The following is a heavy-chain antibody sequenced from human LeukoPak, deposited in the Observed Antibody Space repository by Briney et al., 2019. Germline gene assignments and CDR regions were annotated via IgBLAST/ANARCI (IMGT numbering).Heavy chain of an antibody. CDR1: GFTVSSNY. V-gene: IGHV3-66*01. Sequence: GGSLRLSCAASGFTVSSNYMSWVRQAPGKGLEWVSVIYSGGSTYYADSVKGRFTISRDNSKNTLYLQMNSLRAEDTAVYYCAGTVTTPYYYYGMDVWGQGTTVTVSS. CDR3: AGTVTTPYYYYGMDV. J-gene: IGHJ6*02. D-gene: IGHD4-17*01. CDR2: IYSGGST.